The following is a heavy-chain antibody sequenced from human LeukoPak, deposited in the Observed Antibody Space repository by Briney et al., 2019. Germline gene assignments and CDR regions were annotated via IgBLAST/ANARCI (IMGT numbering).Heavy chain of an antibody. Sequence: GGSLRLSCAASGLTFSSYAMSWVRQAPGKGLEWVSAISGSGGSTYYADSVKGRFTISRDNSKNTLYLQMNSLRAEDTAVYYCAKDEYYYDSSGYYPFSTFDYWGQGTLVTVSS. D-gene: IGHD3-22*01. CDR2: ISGSGGST. J-gene: IGHJ4*02. CDR3: AKDEYYYDSSGYYPFSTFDY. V-gene: IGHV3-23*01. CDR1: GLTFSSYA.